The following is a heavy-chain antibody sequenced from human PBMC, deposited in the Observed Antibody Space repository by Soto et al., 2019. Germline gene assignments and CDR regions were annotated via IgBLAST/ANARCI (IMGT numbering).Heavy chain of an antibody. CDR1: GDPISRYY. D-gene: IGHD4-17*01. V-gene: IGHV4-59*08. CDR2: IHYSGST. CDR3: ARHETLRGDYDY. J-gene: IGHJ4*02. Sequence: SETLSLTCTVSGDPISRYYWSWIRPPPGKGLKWIGYIHYSGSTNYNPSHKSRVTISVDTSENQFSLRLSSVTAADTAVYYCARHETLRGDYDYWGQGTLVTVSS.